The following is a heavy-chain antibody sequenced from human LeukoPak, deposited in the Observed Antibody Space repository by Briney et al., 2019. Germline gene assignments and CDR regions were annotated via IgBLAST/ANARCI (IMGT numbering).Heavy chain of an antibody. V-gene: IGHV1-3*01. D-gene: IGHD6-6*01. CDR3: ARDRVYSSSYYFDY. Sequence: GASVKVSCKASGYTFTSYAMHWVRQAPGQRLEWMGWINAGNGNTKYSQKFQGRVTITRDTSASTAYMEPSSLRSEDTAVYYCARDRVYSSSYYFDYWGQGTLVTVSS. CDR1: GYTFTSYA. J-gene: IGHJ4*02. CDR2: INAGNGNT.